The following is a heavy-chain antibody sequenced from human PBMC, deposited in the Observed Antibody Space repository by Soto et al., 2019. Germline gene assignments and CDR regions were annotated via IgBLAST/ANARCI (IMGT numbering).Heavy chain of an antibody. CDR3: ARDINTAMGENWFDP. J-gene: IGHJ5*02. Sequence: ASVKVSCKASGYTFTSYGISWVRQAPGQGLEWMGWISAYNGNTNYAQKLQGRVTMTTDTSTSTAYMELRSLRSDDTAVYYCARDINTAMGENWFDPWGQGTLVTVSS. CDR1: GYTFTSYG. CDR2: ISAYNGNT. V-gene: IGHV1-18*01. D-gene: IGHD5-18*01.